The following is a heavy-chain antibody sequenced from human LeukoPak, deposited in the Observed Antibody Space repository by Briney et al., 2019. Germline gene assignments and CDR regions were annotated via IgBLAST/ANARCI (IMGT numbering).Heavy chain of an antibody. V-gene: IGHV1-46*01. D-gene: IGHD1-26*01. Sequence: ASVKVSCKASGYTFTGYYMHWVRQAPGQGLEWMAQINPSGDSTHYAQRFQGRVTMTRDTSTNTVYMEVSSLRSEGTAVYFCARSGSYSPFDYWGQGTLVTVSS. CDR2: INPSGDST. CDR1: GYTFTGYY. CDR3: ARSGSYSPFDY. J-gene: IGHJ4*02.